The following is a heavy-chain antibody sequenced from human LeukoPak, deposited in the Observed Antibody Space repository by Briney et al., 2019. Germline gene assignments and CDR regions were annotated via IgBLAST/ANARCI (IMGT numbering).Heavy chain of an antibody. V-gene: IGHV3-23*01. J-gene: IGHJ4*02. CDR2: ISGNGGST. CDR1: GFRFSSYA. D-gene: IGHD5-12*01. Sequence: GGSLRLSCAASGFRFSSYAMNWVRLAPGKGLEWVSAISGNGGSTYYADSVKGRFTISRDNSKNTLYLQMNSLRAEDTAVYYCARGGYSGYGDYWGQGTLVTVSS. CDR3: ARGGYSGYGDY.